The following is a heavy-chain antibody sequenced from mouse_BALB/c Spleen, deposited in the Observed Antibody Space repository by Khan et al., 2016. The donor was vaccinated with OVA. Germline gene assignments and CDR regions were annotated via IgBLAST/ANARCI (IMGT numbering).Heavy chain of an antibody. CDR1: GYTFTSYW. CDR2: IYPGDGNT. V-gene: IGHV1-87*01. J-gene: IGHJ2*01. Sequence: QVQLQQSGTELTRPGASVKLSCKASGYTFTSYWMQWVKQRPGQGLEWIGAIYPGDGNTRYTQKFEGKATLTADKSSSTAYMQLSSLASEDSAVYFCVRGGITTGYFDYWGQGTTLTVSS. CDR3: VRGGITTGYFDY. D-gene: IGHD1-1*01.